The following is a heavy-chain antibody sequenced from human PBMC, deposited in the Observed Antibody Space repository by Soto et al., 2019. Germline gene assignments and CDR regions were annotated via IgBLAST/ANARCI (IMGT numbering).Heavy chain of an antibody. Sequence: GESLKISCKGSGYSFTSYWIGWVRQMPGKGLEWMGIIYPGDSDTRYSPSFQGQVTISADKSISTAYLQWSSLKASDTATYYCARLYVVVPAAIEFLDYWGQGTLVTVSS. J-gene: IGHJ4*02. D-gene: IGHD2-2*01. CDR2: IYPGDSDT. CDR3: ARLYVVVPAAIEFLDY. CDR1: GYSFTSYW. V-gene: IGHV5-51*01.